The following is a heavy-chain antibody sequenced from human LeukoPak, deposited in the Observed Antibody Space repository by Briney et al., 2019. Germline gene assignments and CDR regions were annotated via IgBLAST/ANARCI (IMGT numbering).Heavy chain of an antibody. J-gene: IGHJ4*02. D-gene: IGHD1-26*01. V-gene: IGHV4-30-4*08. CDR1: GGSISSGDYY. CDR2: IYYSGST. CDR3: ATLVGATRGVY. Sequence: PSETLSLTCTVSGGSISSGDYYWRWLRQPPGKGLEWIGYIYYSGSTYYNPSLKSRVTISVDTSKNQFSLKLSSVTAADTAVYYCATLVGATRGVYWGQGTLVTVSS.